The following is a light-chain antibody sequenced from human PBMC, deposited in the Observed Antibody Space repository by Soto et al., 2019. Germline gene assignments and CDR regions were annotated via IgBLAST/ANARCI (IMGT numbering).Light chain of an antibody. CDR3: QQRSNWPRT. CDR1: QSVSSY. J-gene: IGKJ1*01. V-gene: IGKV3-11*02. CDR2: DAS. Sequence: EIVLTQSPATLSLSPGERATLSCRASQSVSSYLAWYQQKPGQAPRLLIYDASNRATGIPARFSGSRSGRDFSLTISRLEPEDFAVYYCQQRSNWPRTFGQGTKVEIK.